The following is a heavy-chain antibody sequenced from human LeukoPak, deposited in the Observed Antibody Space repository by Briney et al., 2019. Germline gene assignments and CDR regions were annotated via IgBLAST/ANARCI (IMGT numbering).Heavy chain of an antibody. CDR3: ARDMTGYSSGWENFDY. J-gene: IGHJ4*02. CDR2: IIPIFGTA. Sequence: ASVKLSCKASGGTFSSYAVNWVRDAPGQGLEWMGGIIPIFGTANYAQKFQGRITITTDESTSTAYMELSSLRSEDTAVYYYARDMTGYSSGWENFDYWGQGTLVTVSS. V-gene: IGHV1-69*05. CDR1: GGTFSSYA. D-gene: IGHD6-19*01.